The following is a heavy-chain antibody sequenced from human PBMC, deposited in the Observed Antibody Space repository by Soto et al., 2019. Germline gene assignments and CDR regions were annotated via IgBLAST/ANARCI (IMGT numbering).Heavy chain of an antibody. D-gene: IGHD1-26*01. Sequence: QVQLVQSGAEVKKPGASVKVSCKASGYTFTSSGIRWVRQAPGQGVDWMGWISDYNGNTNYAQKLQGRVTRTTDTSTSTAYTGLRSRRSDDSAGSDWTRGVGYSGGYWGPGT. CDR3: TRGVGYSGGY. CDR1: GYTFTSSG. CDR2: ISDYNGNT. V-gene: IGHV1-18*01. J-gene: IGHJ4*02.